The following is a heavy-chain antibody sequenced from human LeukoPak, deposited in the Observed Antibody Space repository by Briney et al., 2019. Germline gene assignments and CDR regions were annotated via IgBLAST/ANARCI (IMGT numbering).Heavy chain of an antibody. CDR1: GFTFGSYA. CDR3: AKTTAGYSSGRYPGWPVDY. D-gene: IGHD6-19*01. CDR2: ISGSGGST. Sequence: GGALTLACPASGFTFGSYAMYGVRQARGKGLEWVSGISGSGGSTFYADSVKGRFTISRDNSENTVYLQMNSLRADDTAVYYCAKTTAGYSSGRYPGWPVDYWGQGTLVTVSS. J-gene: IGHJ4*02. V-gene: IGHV3-23*01.